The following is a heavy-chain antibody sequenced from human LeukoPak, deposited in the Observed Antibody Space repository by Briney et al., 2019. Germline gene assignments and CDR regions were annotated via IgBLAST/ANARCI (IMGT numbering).Heavy chain of an antibody. V-gene: IGHV3-30-3*01. CDR1: GFTFSSYA. CDR3: ARDFGWLSGFDN. J-gene: IGHJ4*02. D-gene: IGHD3-9*01. CDR2: ISYDGTNK. Sequence: GRCLRLSCAASGFTFSSYAIHWGRQAPGKGLEWVAIISYDGTNKYYADSVRGRFTISRDNSKNTLYLQMNSLRAEDTAVYYCARDFGWLSGFDNWGQANLLTVSS.